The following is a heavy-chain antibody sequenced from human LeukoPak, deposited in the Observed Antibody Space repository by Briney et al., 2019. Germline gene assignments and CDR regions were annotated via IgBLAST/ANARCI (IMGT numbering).Heavy chain of an antibody. Sequence: GGSLRLSCAASGFTFSNYGMHGVREAPGKGRGWVAVISYNGSTKYYADSVKGRFTISRDNSKNPLYLQMNTLTAEDTAVYYCAPGGTGTPFDYWGQGTLVTVSS. CDR2: ISYNGSTK. J-gene: IGHJ4*02. V-gene: IGHV3-30*19. CDR1: GFTFSNYG. CDR3: APGGTGTPFDY. D-gene: IGHD1-14*01.